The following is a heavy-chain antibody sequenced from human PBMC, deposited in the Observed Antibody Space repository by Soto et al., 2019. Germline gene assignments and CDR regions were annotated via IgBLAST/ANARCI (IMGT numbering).Heavy chain of an antibody. Sequence: QVQLVQSGAEVKKPGASVRISCKASGYTFTTYYMHWVRQAPGQGLEWIGIINPSGGRTTYAQNFKGRVTMTRDTSRSTVYMEVGGLRSEDTAIYYWARDGCLTATCAWGGNGFDPWGQGTPVTVSS. D-gene: IGHD3-16*01. J-gene: IGHJ5*02. V-gene: IGHV1-46*01. CDR2: INPSGGRT. CDR1: GYTFTTYY. CDR3: ARDGCLTATCAWGGNGFDP.